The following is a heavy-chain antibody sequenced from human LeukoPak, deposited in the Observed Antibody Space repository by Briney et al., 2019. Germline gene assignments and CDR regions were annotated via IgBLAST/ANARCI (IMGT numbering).Heavy chain of an antibody. V-gene: IGHV3-9*03. CDR2: ISWNSGSI. J-gene: IGHJ4*02. Sequence: GRSLRLSCAASGFTFDDYAMHWVRQAPGKGLEWVSGISWNSGSIGYADSVKGRFTISRDNAKNSLYLQMNSLRAEDMALYYCARGGGSYKGLIDYWGQGTLVTVSS. CDR3: ARGGGSYKGLIDY. D-gene: IGHD1-26*01. CDR1: GFTFDDYA.